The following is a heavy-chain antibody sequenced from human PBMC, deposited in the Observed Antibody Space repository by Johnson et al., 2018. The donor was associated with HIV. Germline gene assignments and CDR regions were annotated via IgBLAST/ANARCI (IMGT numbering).Heavy chain of an antibody. D-gene: IGHD2-2*01. CDR2: IRYDGSNK. CDR3: ARNGLIPAAKGVAFDI. CDR1: GFTFSSYG. Sequence: QVQLVESGGGVVQPGRSLRLSCAASGFTFSSYGMHWVCQAPGKGLEWVAVIRYDGSNKYYADSVKGRFTISRDNSKNTLYLQMNSLRAEDTAVYYCARNGLIPAAKGVAFDIWGQGTTVTVSS. J-gene: IGHJ3*02. V-gene: IGHV3-33*08.